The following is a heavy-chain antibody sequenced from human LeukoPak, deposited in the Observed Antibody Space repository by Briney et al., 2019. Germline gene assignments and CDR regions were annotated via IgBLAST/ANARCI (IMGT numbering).Heavy chain of an antibody. CDR1: GFTVSNYA. D-gene: IGHD2-15*01. CDR3: GGSDCSGGNCLQHFDY. V-gene: IGHV3-23*01. J-gene: IGHJ4*02. Sequence: GGSLRLSCAASGFTVSNYAMSWIRQAPGKGREWLSAISGSGASTFYADSVKGRFTISRDNSKNTLYLRMNSLKDDGTAAYYRGGSDCSGGNCLQHFDYWGQGTLVTVPS. CDR2: ISGSGAST.